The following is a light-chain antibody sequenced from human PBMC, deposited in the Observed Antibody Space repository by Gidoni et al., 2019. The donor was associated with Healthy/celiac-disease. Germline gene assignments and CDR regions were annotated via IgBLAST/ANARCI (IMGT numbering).Light chain of an antibody. CDR2: GAS. Sequence: EIVLTQSPGTLSLSPGERATLSCRAGQSVNSSYLAWYQQKPGQAPRLLIYGASSRATGIPDRFSGSGSGTDFTLTISRLEPEDFAVYYCQQYGSSLLFGGGTKVEIK. CDR1: QSVNSSY. V-gene: IGKV3-20*01. CDR3: QQYGSSLL. J-gene: IGKJ4*01.